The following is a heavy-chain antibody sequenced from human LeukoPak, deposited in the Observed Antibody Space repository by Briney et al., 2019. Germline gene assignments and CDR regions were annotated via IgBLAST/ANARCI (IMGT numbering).Heavy chain of an antibody. Sequence: SVKVSCKASGGTFSSYAISWVRQAPGQGLEWMGGIIPIFGTANYAQKFQGRVTITTDESTSTAYMELSSLRSEDTAVYYCAQFCGGDCYPPHVAFDIWGQGTMVTVSS. CDR1: GGTFSSYA. D-gene: IGHD2-21*02. CDR2: IIPIFGTA. V-gene: IGHV1-69*05. J-gene: IGHJ3*02. CDR3: AQFCGGDCYPPHVAFDI.